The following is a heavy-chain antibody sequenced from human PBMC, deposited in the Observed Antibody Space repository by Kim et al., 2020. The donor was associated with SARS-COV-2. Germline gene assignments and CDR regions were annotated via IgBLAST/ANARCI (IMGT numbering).Heavy chain of an antibody. Sequence: DSVKGRLHISRGNAKNSLYLQMNTLRAGDTAVYYCARGPYFYGSGSQVDYWGQGTLVTVSS. J-gene: IGHJ4*02. CDR3: ARGPYFYGSGSQVDY. V-gene: IGHV3-7*01. D-gene: IGHD3-10*01.